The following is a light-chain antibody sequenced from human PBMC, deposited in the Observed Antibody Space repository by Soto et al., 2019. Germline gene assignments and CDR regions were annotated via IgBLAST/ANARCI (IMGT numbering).Light chain of an antibody. CDR3: QHYNSYSEA. J-gene: IGKJ1*01. V-gene: IGKV1-5*01. Sequence: DIQLTQSPSTLSASVGDRVTIGCRASRSLTTWLAWYQQKPGKAPKLLISDASNLEGGVPSRFSGSGSGTEFTLTISSLQPDDFATYYCQHYNSYSEAFGQGTKVDI. CDR1: RSLTTW. CDR2: DAS.